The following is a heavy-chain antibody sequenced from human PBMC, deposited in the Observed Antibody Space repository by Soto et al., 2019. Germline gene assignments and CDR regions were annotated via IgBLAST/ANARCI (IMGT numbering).Heavy chain of an antibody. CDR2: ISYDGSNK. CDR3: ARSSRLLWCGYDAFDI. CDR1: GFTFSSYA. J-gene: IGHJ3*02. D-gene: IGHD3-10*01. Sequence: QVQLVESGGGVVQPGRSLRLSCAASGFTFSSYAMHWVRQAPGKGLEWVAVISYDGSNKYYADSVKGRFTISRDNSKNTLYLQMNSLRAEDTAVYYCARSSRLLWCGYDAFDIWGQGTMVTVSS. V-gene: IGHV3-30-3*01.